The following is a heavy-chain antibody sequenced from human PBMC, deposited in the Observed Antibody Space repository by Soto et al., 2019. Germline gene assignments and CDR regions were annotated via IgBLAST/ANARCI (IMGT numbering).Heavy chain of an antibody. CDR3: ARDGDGSGYFLDY. V-gene: IGHV4-31*03. Sequence: QVQVQESGPGLVKPSQTLSLTCKVSGGSISSGGYYWSWIRQHPGKGLEWIGYIYYSGGTYYNPSLTRRVPLSLDTSKNQFSLDLTSVTAADTAVYYCARDGDGSGYFLDYWGQGTLVTVSS. D-gene: IGHD3-22*01. CDR2: IYYSGGT. CDR1: GGSISSGGYY. J-gene: IGHJ4*02.